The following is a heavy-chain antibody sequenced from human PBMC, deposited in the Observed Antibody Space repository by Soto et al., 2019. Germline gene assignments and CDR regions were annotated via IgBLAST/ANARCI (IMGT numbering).Heavy chain of an antibody. D-gene: IGHD6-19*01. CDR2: IWSDGSRK. CDR1: GFIFRSSV. CDR3: ARGGSGWYYYMDV. J-gene: IGHJ6*03. Sequence: QVQLVESGGGVVQPGRSLRLSCAASGFIFRSSVMHWVRQAPGKGLEWVALIWSDGSRKYYADSVKGRFTISRDNSKNTLYLQMNSLRAEDTAVYYCARGGSGWYYYMDVWGKGTTVTVSS. V-gene: IGHV3-33*01.